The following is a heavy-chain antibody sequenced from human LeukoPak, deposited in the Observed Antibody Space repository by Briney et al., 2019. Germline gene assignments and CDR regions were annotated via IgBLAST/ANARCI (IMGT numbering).Heavy chain of an antibody. D-gene: IGHD6-19*01. V-gene: IGHV1-69*06. Sequence: PLASVKVSCKASGGTFSSYAISWVRQAPGQGLEWMGGIIPIFGTANYAQKFQGRVTITADKSTSTAYMELSRLRSDDTAVYYCAAVAGLGNAFDIWGQGTMVTVSS. CDR1: GGTFSSYA. CDR3: AAVAGLGNAFDI. CDR2: IIPIFGTA. J-gene: IGHJ3*02.